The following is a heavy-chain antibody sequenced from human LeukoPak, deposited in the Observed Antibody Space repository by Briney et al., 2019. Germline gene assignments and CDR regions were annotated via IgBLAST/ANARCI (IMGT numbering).Heavy chain of an antibody. D-gene: IGHD5-12*01. V-gene: IGHV3-23*01. CDR1: GFTFRGYA. CDR3: AKDGHGGYVWFFDS. Sequence: PGGSLRLSCAASGFTFRGYAMTWVRQAPGEGLEWVSAISGSGGSTYYADSVKGRFTIPRDNSKNTLYLQMNSLRAEDTAVYYCAKDGHGGYVWFFDSWGQGTLVTVSS. CDR2: ISGSGGST. J-gene: IGHJ4*02.